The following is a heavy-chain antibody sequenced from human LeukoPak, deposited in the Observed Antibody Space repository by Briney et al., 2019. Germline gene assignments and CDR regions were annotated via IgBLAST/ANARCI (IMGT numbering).Heavy chain of an antibody. D-gene: IGHD3-10*01. CDR1: GGSISSINYY. CDR2: IYYSGST. Sequence: SETLSLTCTVSGGSISSINYYWSWIRQPPGKGLEWIGYIYYSGSTNYNPSLKSRVTISVDTSKNQFSLKLSSVTAADTAVYYCARVSGARDMVRGSNYYYYGMDVWGQGTTVTVSS. J-gene: IGHJ6*02. CDR3: ARVSGARDMVRGSNYYYYGMDV. V-gene: IGHV4-61*01.